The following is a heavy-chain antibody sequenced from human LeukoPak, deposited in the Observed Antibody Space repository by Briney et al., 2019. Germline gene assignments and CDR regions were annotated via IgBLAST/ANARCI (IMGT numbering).Heavy chain of an antibody. V-gene: IGHV3-11*06. D-gene: IGHD3-10*01. CDR3: ASYYGSGSYYNTIPFDY. J-gene: IGHJ4*02. Sequence: GGSLRLSCAASGFTFSDYYMSWIRQAPGKGLEWVSYISSSSSYTNYADSVKGRFTISRDNAKNSLYLQMNSLRAEDTAVYYCASYYGSGSYYNTIPFDYWAREPWSPSPQ. CDR1: GFTFSDYY. CDR2: ISSSSSYT.